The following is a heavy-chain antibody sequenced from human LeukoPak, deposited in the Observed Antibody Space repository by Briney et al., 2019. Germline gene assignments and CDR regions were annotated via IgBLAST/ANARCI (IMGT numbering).Heavy chain of an antibody. J-gene: IGHJ4*02. Sequence: SETLSLTCTVSGASISSDYWSWIRQPPGKGLGWIGYIYITGNTNYSPSLKSRVAMSLDTSKNQFSLKLSSVTATDTAVYYCARHPFFNPFDYWGLGTLVTVSS. CDR1: GASISSDY. CDR3: ARHPFFNPFDY. CDR2: IYITGNT. V-gene: IGHV4-4*09. D-gene: IGHD1-14*01.